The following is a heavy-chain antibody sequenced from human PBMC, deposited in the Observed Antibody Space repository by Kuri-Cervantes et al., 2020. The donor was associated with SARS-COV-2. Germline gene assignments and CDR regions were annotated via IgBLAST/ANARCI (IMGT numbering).Heavy chain of an antibody. CDR1: GGSFSGYY. Sequence: GSLRLSCAVYGGSFSGYYWSWIRQPPGKGLEWIGEINHSGSTNYNPSLKSRVTISVDTSKNQFSLKLRSVTATDTAVYYCARLFSPWSVVGDYWGQGTLVTVSS. J-gene: IGHJ4*02. CDR2: INHSGST. D-gene: IGHD1-1*01. CDR3: ARLFSPWSVVGDY. V-gene: IGHV4-34*01.